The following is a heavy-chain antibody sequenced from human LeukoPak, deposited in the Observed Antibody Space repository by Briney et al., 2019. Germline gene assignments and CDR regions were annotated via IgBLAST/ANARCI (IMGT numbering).Heavy chain of an antibody. CDR3: AKDLTYCSSTSCYWHTASEYFQH. D-gene: IGHD2-2*01. V-gene: IGHV3-9*01. CDR2: IIWNSGSI. J-gene: IGHJ1*01. CDR1: GFTFDDYA. Sequence: PGRSLRLSCAASGFTFDDYAMHWVRQAPGKGLEWVSGIIWNSGSIGYADSVKGRFTISRDNSKNTLYLQMNSLRAEDTAVYYCAKDLTYCSSTSCYWHTASEYFQHWGQGTLVTVSS.